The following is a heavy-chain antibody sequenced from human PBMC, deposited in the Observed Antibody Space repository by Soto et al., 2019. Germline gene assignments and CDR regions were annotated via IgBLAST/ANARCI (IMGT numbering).Heavy chain of an antibody. Sequence: SETLSLTCTVSGGSMSSSTFSWGWLRQPQGRGREWIGSIYYSGSTYYNPSLKSRVTLSINTTKTQLSQELSSVTAAATALDYCATQSGRSAPRSLDFWGQGTLVTVSS. J-gene: IGHJ4*02. CDR1: GGSMSSSTFS. V-gene: IGHV4-39*01. D-gene: IGHD6-25*01. CDR3: ATQSGRSAPRSLDF. CDR2: IYYSGST.